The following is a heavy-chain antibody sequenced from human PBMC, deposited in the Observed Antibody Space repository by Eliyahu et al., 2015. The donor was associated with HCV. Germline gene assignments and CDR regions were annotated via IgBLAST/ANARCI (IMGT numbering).Heavy chain of an antibody. CDR2: VDPGDSYS. V-gene: IGHV5-10-1*03. CDR1: GYSFTIYW. CDR3: ARGEPYGDYAVDY. D-gene: IGHD4-17*01. J-gene: IGHJ4*02. Sequence: EVQLVQSGAEVKKPGESLRISCKGSGYSFTIYWITWVRQMPGKGLEWMGRVDPGDSYSNYSPSFQGHVTISADKSINTAYLQWSSLKASDTAIYYCARGEPYGDYAVDYWGQGTLVTVSS.